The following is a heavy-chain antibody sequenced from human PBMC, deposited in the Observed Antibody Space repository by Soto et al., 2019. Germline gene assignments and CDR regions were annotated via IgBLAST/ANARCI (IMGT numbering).Heavy chain of an antibody. CDR2: IIPILGIA. CDR3: ARERGSSGPEPFDY. Sequence: QVQLVQSGAEVKKPGSSVKVSCKASGGTFSSYTISWVRQAPGQGLEWMGRIIPILGIANYAQKFQGRVTITADKSTSTAYMELSSLRSEDTAVYYCARERGSSGPEPFDYWGQGTLVTVSS. J-gene: IGHJ4*02. D-gene: IGHD6-19*01. CDR1: GGTFSSYT. V-gene: IGHV1-69*08.